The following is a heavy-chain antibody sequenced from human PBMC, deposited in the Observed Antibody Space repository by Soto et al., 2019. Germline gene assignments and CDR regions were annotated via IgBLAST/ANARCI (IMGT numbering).Heavy chain of an antibody. D-gene: IGHD3-9*01. CDR3: ARALQGYDILTGYYRSFDY. Sequence: ASVKVSCKASGYTFTSYYMHWVRQAPGQGLEWMGIINPSGGSTSYAQKFQGRVTMTRDTSTSTVYMELSSLRSEDTAVYYCARALQGYDILTGYYRSFDYWGQGTLATVSS. V-gene: IGHV1-46*01. J-gene: IGHJ4*02. CDR2: INPSGGST. CDR1: GYTFTSYY.